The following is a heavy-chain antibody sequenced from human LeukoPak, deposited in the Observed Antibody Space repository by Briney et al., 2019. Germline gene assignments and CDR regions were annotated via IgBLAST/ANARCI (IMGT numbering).Heavy chain of an antibody. CDR1: GFTFDDYA. CDR2: ISWNSGSI. CDR3: AKDMCSSTSCYGYFDY. Sequence: GRSLRLSCAASGFTFDDYAMHWVWQAPGKGLEWVSGISWNSGSIGYADSVKGRFTISRDNAKNSLYLQMNSLRAEDTALYYCAKDMCSSTSCYGYFDYWGQGTLVTVSS. J-gene: IGHJ4*02. V-gene: IGHV3-9*01. D-gene: IGHD2-2*01.